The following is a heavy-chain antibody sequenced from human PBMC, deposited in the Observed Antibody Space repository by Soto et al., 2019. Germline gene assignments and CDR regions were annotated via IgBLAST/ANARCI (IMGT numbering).Heavy chain of an antibody. Sequence: SETLSLTCAVSGASITGHYWTWVRQPPGKGLEWIGNVFHTGNTNYNASLQSRLSMSVDTSSSQISLKLTSMTAADTAVYYCARDDRDYYYVMDVWGQGTTVTSP. CDR3: ARDDRDYYYVMDV. CDR2: VFHTGNT. J-gene: IGHJ6*02. CDR1: GASITGHY. V-gene: IGHV4-59*11.